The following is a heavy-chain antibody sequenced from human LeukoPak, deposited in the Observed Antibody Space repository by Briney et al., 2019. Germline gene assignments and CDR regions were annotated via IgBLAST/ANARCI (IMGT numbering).Heavy chain of an antibody. CDR2: INPNSGGT. CDR1: GYTFTGYY. V-gene: IGHV1-2*02. CDR3: ARAGYCSGGSCSPHYYYYYMDV. J-gene: IGHJ6*03. D-gene: IGHD2-15*01. Sequence: ASVKVSCKASGYTFTGYYMHWVRQAPGQGLEWMGWINPNSGGTNYAQKFQGRVTMTRDTSISTAYMELRSLRSDDTAVYYCARAGYCSGGSCSPHYYYYYMDVWGKGTTVSVSS.